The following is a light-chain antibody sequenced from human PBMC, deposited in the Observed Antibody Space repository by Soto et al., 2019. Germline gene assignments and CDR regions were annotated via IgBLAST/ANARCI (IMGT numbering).Light chain of an antibody. V-gene: IGKV3-20*01. CDR2: DAS. CDR1: QSLSSSQ. J-gene: IGKJ1*01. Sequence: EIVLTQSPGTLSLSPGERATLSCRASQSLSSSQLAWYQQKPGQAPRLLIHDASSRATGISDRFTGSGSGTDFTLTITTLEPEDFAGYYCHQYGSSPRTFGLGTKVDI. CDR3: HQYGSSPRT.